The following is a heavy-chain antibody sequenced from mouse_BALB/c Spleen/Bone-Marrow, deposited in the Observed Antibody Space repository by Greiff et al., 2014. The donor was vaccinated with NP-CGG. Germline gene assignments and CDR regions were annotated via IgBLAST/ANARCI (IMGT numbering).Heavy chain of an antibody. CDR1: GFNIKDTY. D-gene: IGHD2-2*01. V-gene: IGHV14-3*02. Sequence: EVQLQQSGAELVKPGASAKLSCTASGFNIKDTYMHWVKQRPEQGLEWIGRIDPANGNTKYDPKFQGKATITADTSSNTVYLQLSSLTSEDTAVYYCAGGWLPSYAMDYWGQGTSVTVSS. CDR3: AGGWLPSYAMDY. CDR2: IDPANGNT. J-gene: IGHJ4*01.